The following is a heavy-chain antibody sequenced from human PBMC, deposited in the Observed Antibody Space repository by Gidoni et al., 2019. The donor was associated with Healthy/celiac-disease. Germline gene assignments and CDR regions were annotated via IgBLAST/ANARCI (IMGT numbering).Heavy chain of an antibody. CDR3: ARSPSRWPMVRGVTRYYFDY. D-gene: IGHD3-10*01. J-gene: IGHJ4*02. CDR1: GYTFTSYA. CDR2: INAGNGNT. Sequence: QVQLVQSGAEVKKPGASVKASCKASGYTFTSYAMHWVRQAPGQRLEWMGWINAGNGNTKYSQKFQGRVTITRDTSASTAYMELSSLRSEDTAVYYCARSPSRWPMVRGVTRYYFDYWGQGTLVTVSS. V-gene: IGHV1-3*01.